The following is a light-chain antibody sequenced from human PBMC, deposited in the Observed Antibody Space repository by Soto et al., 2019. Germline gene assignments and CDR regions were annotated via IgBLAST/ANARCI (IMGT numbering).Light chain of an antibody. CDR3: QQYDNLIT. V-gene: IGKV1-33*01. Sequence: DIQMTQSPSSLSASVGDRLTITCQASQDISNYLNWYQQKPGKAPKLLIYDASNLETGVPSRFSGSGSGTDFTFTISSLQPEDIATYYCQQYDNLITFGPGTKVDIK. CDR1: QDISNY. J-gene: IGKJ3*01. CDR2: DAS.